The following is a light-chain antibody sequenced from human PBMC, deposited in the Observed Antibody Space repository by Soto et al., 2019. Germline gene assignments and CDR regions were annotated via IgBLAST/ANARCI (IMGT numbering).Light chain of an antibody. CDR1: QNISSW. CDR2: DAS. V-gene: IGKV1-5*01. J-gene: IGKJ1*01. Sequence: DIQMTQSPSTLPASVGDRVTITCRASQNISSWLAWYQQKSGKAPQVLIYDASSLESGVPSRFSGSGSATEFILTISSLQPDDFATYHCQHYGGVWTFGQGTKVDIK. CDR3: QHYGGVWT.